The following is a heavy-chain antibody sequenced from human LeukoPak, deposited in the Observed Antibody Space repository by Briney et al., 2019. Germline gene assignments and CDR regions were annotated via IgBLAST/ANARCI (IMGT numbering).Heavy chain of an antibody. CDR1: AGSISSGSYH. Sequence: SENLSLTGTVSAGSISSGSYHWSWIRQPAGKVLEWIGRIYTSGSTNYNPSLKSRVTISVDTSKNQFSLKLSSVTAADTAVYYCAREEGYCSGTSCYGGSEFDPWGQGTLVTVSS. D-gene: IGHD2-2*01. CDR2: IYTSGST. J-gene: IGHJ5*02. V-gene: IGHV4-61*02. CDR3: AREEGYCSGTSCYGGSEFDP.